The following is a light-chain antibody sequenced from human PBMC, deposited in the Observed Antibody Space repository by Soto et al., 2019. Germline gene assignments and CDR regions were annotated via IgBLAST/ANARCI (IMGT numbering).Light chain of an antibody. CDR1: QSVNSAN. CDR2: GAS. V-gene: IGKV3-20*01. CDR3: HQYGNSPQT. Sequence: EIVFSQSPGTLSLSPGERATLSCRASQSVNSANFAWYQQKPGQAPRLLIYGASSRATGIPDRFSGSGSGTVFTLTINILEPDDFAVYYCHQYGNSPQTFGQGTKVDIK. J-gene: IGKJ1*01.